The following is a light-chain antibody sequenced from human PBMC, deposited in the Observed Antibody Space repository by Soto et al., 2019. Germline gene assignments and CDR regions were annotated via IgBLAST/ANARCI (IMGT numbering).Light chain of an antibody. CDR1: SSDVGGYNY. CDR2: DVS. V-gene: IGLV2-14*01. Sequence: ALTQPASVYGSPGQSITISCTGTSSDVGGYNYVSWYQQQPGKAPKFMIYDVSNRPSGVSNRFSGSKSGNTASLTISGLQAEDEADYYCCSYTTSNTRQIVFGTGTKVTVL. J-gene: IGLJ1*01. CDR3: CSYTTSNTRQIV.